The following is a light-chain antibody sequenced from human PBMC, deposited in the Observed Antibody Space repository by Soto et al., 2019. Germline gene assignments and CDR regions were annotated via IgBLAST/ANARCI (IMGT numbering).Light chain of an antibody. CDR2: GAS. CDR1: QSVGSTY. CDR3: QQYGTSPT. Sequence: EIVLTQSPGTLSLSPGERATLSCRASQSVGSTYLAWYQQKPGRAPRLLFYGASNRAAGIPDRFSGSGSGTDFTLTFSKLEPVDFAVYYCQQYGTSPTFGPGTKVDIK. V-gene: IGKV3-20*01. J-gene: IGKJ3*01.